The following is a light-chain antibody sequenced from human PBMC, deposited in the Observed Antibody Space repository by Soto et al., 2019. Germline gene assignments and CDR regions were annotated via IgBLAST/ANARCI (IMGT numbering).Light chain of an antibody. CDR2: EVT. J-gene: IGLJ3*02. CDR3: NSYAGSNTWV. CDR1: TSDVGGYDY. Sequence: QSALTQPPSASGSPGQSVTISCTGTTSDVGGYDYVSWYQQHPGKAPKLMIYEVTKRPSGVPDRFSGSKSGNTASLTVSGLRAEDEAGYYCNSYAGSNTWVFGGGTKLTVL. V-gene: IGLV2-8*01.